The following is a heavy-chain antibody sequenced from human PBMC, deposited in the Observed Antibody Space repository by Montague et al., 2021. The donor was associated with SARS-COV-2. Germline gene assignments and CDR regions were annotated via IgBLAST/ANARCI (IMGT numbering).Heavy chain of an antibody. V-gene: IGHV2-70*01. CDR3: ARISAWYSSGWSAFDY. Sequence: PALVKPTQTLTLTCTFSGFSLSTSGMCVSWIRQPPGKALEWLALXXWGDDEYYSTSLKTRLTISKDTSKNQVVLTMTNMDPVDTATYYCARISAWYSSGWSAFDYWGQGTLVTVSS. CDR1: GFSLSTSGMC. CDR2: XXWGDDE. D-gene: IGHD6-19*01. J-gene: IGHJ4*02.